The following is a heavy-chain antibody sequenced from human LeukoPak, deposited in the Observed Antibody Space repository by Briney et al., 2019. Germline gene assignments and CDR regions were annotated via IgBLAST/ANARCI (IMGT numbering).Heavy chain of an antibody. V-gene: IGHV1-69*02. J-gene: IGHJ5*02. D-gene: IGHD3-22*01. Sequence: SEKVSCKASGGTFSSYTISWVRQAPGQGLEWMGRIIPILGIANSAQKFQCRVTIPADKSTSTAYMELSSLRSEDTAVYYCARDRPPYYYDSSGYYPWGQGTLVTVSS. CDR1: GGTFSSYT. CDR2: IIPILGIA. CDR3: ARDRPPYYYDSSGYYP.